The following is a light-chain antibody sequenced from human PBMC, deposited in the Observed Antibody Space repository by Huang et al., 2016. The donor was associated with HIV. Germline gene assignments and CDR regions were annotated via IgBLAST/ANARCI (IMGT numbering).Light chain of an antibody. Sequence: EIVMTQSPATLSVSQGERVTLSCRPSQSVTNNLAWYQEKQGQAPRLLIYGASTRATGFPARFSGSGSVTEFTLTISSLQSEDFGLYCCQQYSNWPPLTFGQGTRLEMK. V-gene: IGKV3-15*01. J-gene: IGKJ5*01. CDR1: QSVTNN. CDR2: GAS. CDR3: QQYSNWPPLT.